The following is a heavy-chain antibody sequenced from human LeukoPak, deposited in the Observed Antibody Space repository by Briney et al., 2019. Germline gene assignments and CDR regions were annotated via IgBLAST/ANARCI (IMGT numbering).Heavy chain of an antibody. J-gene: IGHJ3*02. CDR2: IWYDGSNK. D-gene: IGHD3-10*01. Sequence: PGGSLRLSCAASGFTLSSYGMHWVRQAPGKGLEWVAVIWYDGSNKYYADSVKGRFTISRDNSKNTLYLQMNSLRAEDTAVYYCARAVGSGSYLTFDIWGQGTMVTVSS. CDR1: GFTLSSYG. V-gene: IGHV3-33*01. CDR3: ARAVGSGSYLTFDI.